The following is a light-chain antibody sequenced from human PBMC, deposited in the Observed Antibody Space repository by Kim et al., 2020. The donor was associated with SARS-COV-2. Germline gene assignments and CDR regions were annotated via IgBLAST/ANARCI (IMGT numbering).Light chain of an antibody. V-gene: IGLV3-9*01. Sequence: LGHTACVTCAENNSGSKYVHWYQQRPGQAPVVDIYRDRARPSGVPERFSDSNTGNTPTLTSSRAQAGDEAYYYGQVWDSTRYVFGSGTKVTVL. CDR1: NSGSKY. J-gene: IGLJ1*01. CDR2: RDR. CDR3: QVWDSTRYV.